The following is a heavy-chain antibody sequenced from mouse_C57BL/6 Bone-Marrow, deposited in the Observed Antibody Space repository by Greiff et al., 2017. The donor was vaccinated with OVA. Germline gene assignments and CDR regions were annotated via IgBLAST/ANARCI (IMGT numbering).Heavy chain of an antibody. CDR2: IYYSGTI. J-gene: IGHJ4*01. Sequence: EVQLQESGPGLVKPSQTVFLTCTVTGISITTGNYRWSWIRQFPGNKLEWIGYIYYSGTITYNPSLTSRTTITRDTPKNQFFLEMNSLTAEDTATYYCARGGQLRLRGYYAMDYWGQGTSVTVSS. D-gene: IGHD3-2*02. CDR1: GISITTGNYR. CDR3: ARGGQLRLRGYYAMDY. V-gene: IGHV3-5*01.